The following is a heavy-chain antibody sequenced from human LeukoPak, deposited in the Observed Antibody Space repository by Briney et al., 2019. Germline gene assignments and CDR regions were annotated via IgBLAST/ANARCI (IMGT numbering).Heavy chain of an antibody. V-gene: IGHV3-9*01. J-gene: IGHJ5*02. CDR2: ISWNSGSI. CDR1: GFTFDDYA. CDR3: AKDKDYYGSGNWFDP. D-gene: IGHD3-10*01. Sequence: TGGSLRLSCAASGFTFDDYAMHWVRQAPGKGLEWVSGISWNSGSIGYADSVKGRFTISRDNAKNSLYLQMNSLGAEDTALYYCAKDKDYYGSGNWFDPWGQGTLVTVSS.